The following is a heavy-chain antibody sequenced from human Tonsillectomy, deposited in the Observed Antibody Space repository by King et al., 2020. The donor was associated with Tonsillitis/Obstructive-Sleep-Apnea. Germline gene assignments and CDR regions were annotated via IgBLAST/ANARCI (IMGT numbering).Heavy chain of an antibody. J-gene: IGHJ6*03. D-gene: IGHD3-3*01. V-gene: IGHV3-74*01. CDR1: GFTFSSYW. Sequence: VQLVESGGGLVQPGGSLRLSCAASGFTFSSYWMNWVRQAPGKGRVWVSGINSDGSSTSYALSGTGRFTISNDNAKNTLYLQMNSLRAEDTVVYYGARTGGITIFGVVSKKYYYYMDVWGKGTTVTVSS. CDR2: INSDGSST. CDR3: ARTGGITIFGVVSKKYYYYMDV.